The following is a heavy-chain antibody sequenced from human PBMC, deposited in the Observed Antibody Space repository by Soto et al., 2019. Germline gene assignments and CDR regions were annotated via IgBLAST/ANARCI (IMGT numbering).Heavy chain of an antibody. D-gene: IGHD3-22*01. J-gene: IGHJ4*02. CDR2: ISSSSSYI. Sequence: GGSLRLSCAASGFTFSSYSMSWVRQAPGKGLEWVSSISSSSSYIYYADSVKGRFTISRDNAKNSLYLQMNSLRAEDTAVYYCARDRDYYYDSSGYYLPFDYWGQGTLVTVSS. CDR1: GFTFSSYS. V-gene: IGHV3-21*01. CDR3: ARDRDYYYDSSGYYLPFDY.